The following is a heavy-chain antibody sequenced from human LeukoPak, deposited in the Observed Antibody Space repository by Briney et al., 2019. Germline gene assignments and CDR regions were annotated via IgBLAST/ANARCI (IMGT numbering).Heavy chain of an antibody. V-gene: IGHV1-18*01. CDR1: GYTFTTYG. J-gene: IGHJ4*02. D-gene: IGHD1/OR15-1a*01. CDR2: ISAYNGNT. CDR3: AREYNSNTELDY. Sequence: ASVKVSCKASGYTFTTYGISWLRQAPGQGLEGVGWISAYNGNTNYAQKLQGRVTMTTDTSTNTAYMELRSLRSDDTAVYYCAREYNSNTELDYWGPGALVTVSS.